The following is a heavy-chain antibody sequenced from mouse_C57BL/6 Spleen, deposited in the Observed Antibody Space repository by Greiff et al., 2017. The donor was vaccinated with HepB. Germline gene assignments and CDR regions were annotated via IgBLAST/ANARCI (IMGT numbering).Heavy chain of an antibody. V-gene: IGHV1-76*01. J-gene: IGHJ4*01. Sequence: VQLQQSGAELVRPGASVKLSCKASGYTFTDYYINWVKQRPGQGLEWIARIYPGSGNTYYNEKFKGKATLTAEKSSSTAYMQLSSLTSEDSAVYLCARGESNYVFMDYWGQGTSVTVSS. D-gene: IGHD2-5*01. CDR3: ARGESNYVFMDY. CDR2: IYPGSGNT. CDR1: GYTFTDYY.